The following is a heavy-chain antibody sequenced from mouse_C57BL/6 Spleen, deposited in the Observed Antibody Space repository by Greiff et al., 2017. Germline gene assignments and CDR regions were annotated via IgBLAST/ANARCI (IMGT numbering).Heavy chain of an antibody. D-gene: IGHD2-4*01. V-gene: IGHV14-4*01. Sequence: EVQLQQSGAELVRPGASVKLSCTASGFNIKDDYMHWVKQRPEQGLEWIGWIDPENGDTEYASKFQGKATITADTSSNTAYLQLSSLTSEDTAVYYCTTPYDCGYYYAMDYWGQGTSVTVSS. CDR1: GFNIKDDY. CDR3: TTPYDCGYYYAMDY. CDR2: IDPENGDT. J-gene: IGHJ4*01.